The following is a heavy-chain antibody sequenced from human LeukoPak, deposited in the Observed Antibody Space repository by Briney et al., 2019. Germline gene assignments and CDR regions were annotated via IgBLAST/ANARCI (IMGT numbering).Heavy chain of an antibody. CDR2: ISWNSGSI. D-gene: IGHD6-19*01. V-gene: IGHV3-9*01. CDR1: GFTFDDYA. Sequence: GRSLRLSCAGSGFTFDDYAMHWVRQAPGKGLEWVSGISWNSGSIGYADSVKGRFTISRDNAKNSLYLQMNSLRAEDTALYYCAKVHSSGWYYFDYWGQGTLVTVSS. CDR3: AKVHSSGWYYFDY. J-gene: IGHJ4*02.